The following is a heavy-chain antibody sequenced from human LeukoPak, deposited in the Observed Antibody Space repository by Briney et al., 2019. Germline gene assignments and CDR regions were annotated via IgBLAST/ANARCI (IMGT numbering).Heavy chain of an antibody. CDR3: ATRGSYSHFDY. D-gene: IGHD1-26*01. CDR1: GFTFSSYS. CDR2: ISSSSSTI. J-gene: IGHJ4*02. V-gene: IGHV3-48*01. Sequence: GGSLRLSCAASGFTFSSYSMNWVRQAPGKGLEWVSYISSSSSTIYYADPVKGRFTISRDNSKNTLYLQMNSLRAEDTAVYYCATRGSYSHFDYWGQGTLVTVSS.